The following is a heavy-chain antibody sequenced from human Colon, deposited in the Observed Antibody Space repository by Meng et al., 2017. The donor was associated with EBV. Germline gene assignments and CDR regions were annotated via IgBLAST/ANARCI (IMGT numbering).Heavy chain of an antibody. CDR3: AKVGDGGNHLDS. CDR1: GFTFSDYY. V-gene: IGHV3-11*01. Sequence: QVQLVESGGGLVKPGGSLRLSCAASGFTFSDYYMSWIRQVPGKGLEWVSYISSSGYTIDYADSVKGRFTISRDNAKKTLFLQMNSLRAEDTAVYYCAKVGDGGNHLDSWGQGTLVTVSS. D-gene: IGHD4-23*01. J-gene: IGHJ4*02. CDR2: ISSSGYTI.